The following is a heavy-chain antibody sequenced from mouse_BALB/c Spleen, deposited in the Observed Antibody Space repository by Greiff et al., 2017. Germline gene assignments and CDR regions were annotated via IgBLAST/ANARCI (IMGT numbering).Heavy chain of an antibody. CDR2: INPSTGYT. V-gene: IGHV1-4*01. J-gene: IGHJ3*01. Sequence: QVQLKESGTVLARPGASVKMSCKASGYTFTSYWMHWVKQRPGQGLEWIGYINPSTGYTEYNQKFKDKATLTADKSSSTAYMQLSSLTSEDSAVYYCASFDYWGQGTLVTVSA. CDR1: GYTFTSYW. CDR3: ASFDY.